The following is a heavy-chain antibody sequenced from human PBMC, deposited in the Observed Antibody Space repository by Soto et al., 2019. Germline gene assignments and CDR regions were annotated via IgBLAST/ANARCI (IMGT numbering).Heavy chain of an antibody. J-gene: IGHJ5*02. CDR2: INAGNGNT. CDR1: GYTFTSYA. Sequence: APVKVSCKASGYTFTSYAMHWVRQAPGQRLEWMGWINAGNGNTKYSQKFQGRVTITRDTSASTAYMELSSLRSEDTAVYYCARXNSYDYVWGSYRYGWFDPWGQGTLVTVS. CDR3: ARXNSYDYVWGSYRYGWFDP. V-gene: IGHV1-3*01. D-gene: IGHD3-16*02.